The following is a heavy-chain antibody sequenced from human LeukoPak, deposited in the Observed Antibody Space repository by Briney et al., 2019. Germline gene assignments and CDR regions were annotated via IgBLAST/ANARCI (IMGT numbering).Heavy chain of an antibody. D-gene: IGHD2-15*01. CDR1: GFTYSNSA. J-gene: IGHJ4*02. CDR3: AKIEGTNQYVVPDYFDC. Sequence: PGGSLRLSCAASGFTYSNSAMRWVRQAPGKGLEGVSTISSSGGTTYYADSVKGRVTISRDNSKNTLYLQMNSLRAEDTAVYYCAKIEGTNQYVVPDYFDCWGQGTLVTVSS. CDR2: ISSSGGTT. V-gene: IGHV3-23*01.